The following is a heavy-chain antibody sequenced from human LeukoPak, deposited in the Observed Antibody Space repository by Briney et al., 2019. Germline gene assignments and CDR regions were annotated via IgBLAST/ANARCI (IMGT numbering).Heavy chain of an antibody. D-gene: IGHD2-15*01. Sequence: ASVKVSCKASGYTFTSYDINWVRQATGQGLEWMGWMNPNSGNTGYAQKFQGRVTMTRNTSISTAYMELSSLRSEDTAVYYCARRMRDIVVVVAAATDAFDIWGQGPMATVSS. CDR3: ARRMRDIVVVVAAATDAFDI. CDR1: GYTFTSYD. J-gene: IGHJ3*02. V-gene: IGHV1-8*01. CDR2: MNPNSGNT.